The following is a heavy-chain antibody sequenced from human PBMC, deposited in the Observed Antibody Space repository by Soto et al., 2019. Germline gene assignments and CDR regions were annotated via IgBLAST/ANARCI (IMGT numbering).Heavy chain of an antibody. V-gene: IGHV1-69*02. J-gene: IGHJ4*02. CDR1: GGTFSSYT. CDR3: AGVGSLDC. D-gene: IGHD1-26*01. CDR2: IIPILGIA. Sequence: QVQLVQSGAEVKKPESSVKVSCKASGGTFSSYTISWVRQAPGQGLEWMGSIIPILGIANYAQKFQGRVRLTGDKRTSTAYMEVRSLASEDMAVYYCAGVGSLDCWGQRTLVSVSS.